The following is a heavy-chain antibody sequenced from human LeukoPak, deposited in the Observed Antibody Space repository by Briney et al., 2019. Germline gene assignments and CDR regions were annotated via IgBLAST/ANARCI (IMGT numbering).Heavy chain of an antibody. CDR2: IIPIFGTA. CDR1: GYSFTTYG. D-gene: IGHD3-22*01. Sequence: ASVKVSCKASGYSFTTYGISWVRQAPGQGLEWMGGIIPIFGTANYAQKFQGRVTITADESTSTAYMELGSLRSEDTAVYYCARDQTLLTYYYDSSGYYSGFNAFDIWGQGTMVTVSS. V-gene: IGHV1-69*13. J-gene: IGHJ3*02. CDR3: ARDQTLLTYYYDSSGYYSGFNAFDI.